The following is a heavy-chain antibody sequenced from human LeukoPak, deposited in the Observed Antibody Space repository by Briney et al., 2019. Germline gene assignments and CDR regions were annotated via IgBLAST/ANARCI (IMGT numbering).Heavy chain of an antibody. CDR1: GGSISSYY. V-gene: IGHV4-59*12. CDR2: IYYSGST. J-gene: IGHJ4*02. Sequence: SETLSLTCTVSGGSISSYYWSWIRQPPGKGLEWIGYIYYSGSTNYNPSLKSRVAISVDTSKNQFSLKLSSVTAADTAVYYCAREGNTGIGVLRYFDWLFNDEHYFDYWGQGTLVTVSS. CDR3: AREGNTGIGVLRYFDWLFNDEHYFDY. D-gene: IGHD3-9*01.